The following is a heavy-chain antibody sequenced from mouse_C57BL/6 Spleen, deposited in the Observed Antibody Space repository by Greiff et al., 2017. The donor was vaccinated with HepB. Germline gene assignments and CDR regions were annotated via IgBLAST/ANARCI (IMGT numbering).Heavy chain of an antibody. CDR1: GFTFSSYA. D-gene: IGHD1-1*01. CDR3: ARARGSSSWFAC. Sequence: EVKLVESGGGLVKPGGSLKLSCAASGFTFSSYAMSWVRQTPEKRLEWVATISDGGSYTYYPDKVKGRFTISRDNAKNNLYLQMSHLKSEDTAMYYCARARGSSSWFACWGQGTLVTVSA. V-gene: IGHV5-4*03. J-gene: IGHJ3*01. CDR2: ISDGGSYT.